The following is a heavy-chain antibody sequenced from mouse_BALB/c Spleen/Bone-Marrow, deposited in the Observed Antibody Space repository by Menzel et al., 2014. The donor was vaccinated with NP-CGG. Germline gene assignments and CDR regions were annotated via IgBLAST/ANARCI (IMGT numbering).Heavy chain of an antibody. V-gene: IGHV1-69*01. CDR2: IDTSDSYT. D-gene: IGHD2-4*01. CDR3: ARKYDYYYAMDY. Sequence: QDHMQRTGAERVMPGASVKMSCKASGYTFTDYWMHWVKQRPGQGLEWIGAIDTSDSYTSYNQKFKGKATLTVDESSSTAYMQLSSLTSEDSAVYYCARKYDYYYAMDYWGQGTSVTVSS. CDR1: GYTFTDYW. J-gene: IGHJ4*01.